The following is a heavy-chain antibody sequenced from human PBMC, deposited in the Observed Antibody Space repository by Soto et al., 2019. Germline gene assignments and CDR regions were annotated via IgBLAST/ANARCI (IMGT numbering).Heavy chain of an antibody. J-gene: IGHJ4*02. V-gene: IGHV4-34*01. CDR1: GGSFSGYY. Sequence: QVQLQQWGAGLLKPSETLSLTCAVYGGSFSGYYWSWIRQPPGKGLEWIGEINHSGSTNYNPSLKSRVTISVDTSKNQFSLKLSSVTAADTAVYYCARWVALWFGELGRYFDYWGQGTLVTVSS. D-gene: IGHD3-10*01. CDR3: ARWVALWFGELGRYFDY. CDR2: INHSGST.